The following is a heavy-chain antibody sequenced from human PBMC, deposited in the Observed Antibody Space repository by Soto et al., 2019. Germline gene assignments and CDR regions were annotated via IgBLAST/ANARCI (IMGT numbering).Heavy chain of an antibody. D-gene: IGHD4-17*01. Sequence: EVQLLESGGGLVQPGGSLRLSCAASGFTFSSYAMSWVRQAPGKGLEWVSAISGSGGSTYYADSVKGRFTISRDNSKTTLYLQMNSLRAEDTAVYYCAIPTVTFYYYGMDVWGQGTTVTVSS. CDR2: ISGSGGST. V-gene: IGHV3-23*01. CDR3: AIPTVTFYYYGMDV. CDR1: GFTFSSYA. J-gene: IGHJ6*02.